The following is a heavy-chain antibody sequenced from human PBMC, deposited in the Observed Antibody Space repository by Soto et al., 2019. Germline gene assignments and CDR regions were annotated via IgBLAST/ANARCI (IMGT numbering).Heavy chain of an antibody. V-gene: IGHV4-34*01. CDR2: INHSGST. CDR3: ARNEKYSGYEVDY. J-gene: IGHJ4*02. Sequence: SETLSLTCAVYGGSFSGYYWSWIRQPPGKGLEWIGEINHSGSTNYNPSLKSRVTISVDTSKNQFSLKLSSVTAADTAVYYCARNEKYSGYEVDYWGQVSLVTVSS. CDR1: GGSFSGYY. D-gene: IGHD5-12*01.